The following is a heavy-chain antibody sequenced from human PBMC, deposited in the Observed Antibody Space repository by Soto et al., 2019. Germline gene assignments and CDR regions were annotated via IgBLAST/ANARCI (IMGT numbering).Heavy chain of an antibody. V-gene: IGHV3-30*18. CDR1: GFTFSSYG. J-gene: IGHJ4*02. Sequence: GGSLRLSCAASGFTFSSYGMHWVRQAPGKGLEWVAVISYDGSNKYYADSVKGRFTISRDNSKNTLYLQMNSLRAEDTAVYYCAKDRPSPAMVTGIDYWGQGTLVTVSS. CDR2: ISYDGSNK. D-gene: IGHD5-18*01. CDR3: AKDRPSPAMVTGIDY.